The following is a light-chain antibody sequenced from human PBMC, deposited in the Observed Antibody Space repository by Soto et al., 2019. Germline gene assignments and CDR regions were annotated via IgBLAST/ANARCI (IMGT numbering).Light chain of an antibody. J-gene: IGLJ2*01. CDR1: SSDVGGYNY. CDR2: DVS. CDR3: SSYAGNYNLV. V-gene: IGLV2-14*01. Sequence: QSVLTQPASVSGSPGQSITISCTGTSSDVGGYNYVSWYQHHPGKAPKLMIFDVSDRPSGVPNRFSGSKSGNTASLTISGLQAEDEADYFCSSYAGNYNLVFGGGTKVTVL.